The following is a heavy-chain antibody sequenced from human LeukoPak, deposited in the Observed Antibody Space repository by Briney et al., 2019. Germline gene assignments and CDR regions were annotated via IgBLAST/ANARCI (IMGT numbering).Heavy chain of an antibody. V-gene: IGHV5-51*01. D-gene: IGHD2-2*03. CDR2: TFAGYSYT. Sequence: NRGESLKISCQSSGYNFTPYWIVWVRQMPGKGLEWMGITFAGYSYTIYSPSFQGQVTISADKSISTAYLQWSSLKASDTAMYYCAGMDIVVVPAAMIDAFDIWGQGTMVTVSS. J-gene: IGHJ3*02. CDR3: AGMDIVVVPAAMIDAFDI. CDR1: GYNFTPYW.